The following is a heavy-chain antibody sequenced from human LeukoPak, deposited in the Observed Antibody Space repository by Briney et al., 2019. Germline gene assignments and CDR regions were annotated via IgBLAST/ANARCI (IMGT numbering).Heavy chain of an antibody. V-gene: IGHV3-21*01. CDR3: ARASGYGTNWFDP. D-gene: IGHD5-12*01. CDR2: ISSSSSYI. Sequence: SGGSLRLSCAASGFTFSSYSMNWVRQAPGKGLEWVSSISSSSSYIYYADSVKGRFTISRDNAKNSLYLQMNSLRAEDTAVYYCARASGYGTNWFDPWGQGILVTVSS. J-gene: IGHJ5*02. CDR1: GFTFSSYS.